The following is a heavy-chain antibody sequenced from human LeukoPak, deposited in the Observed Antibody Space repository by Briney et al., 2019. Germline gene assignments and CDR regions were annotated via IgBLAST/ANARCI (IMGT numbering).Heavy chain of an antibody. V-gene: IGHV4-39*07. CDR2: IYYSGST. CDR3: ASDPMYYYGSGSSRYNWFDP. CDR1: GGSISSTTYY. Sequence: SETLSLTCTVSGGSISSTTYYWGWIRQPPGKGLEWIGSIYYSGSTYYNPSLKSRVTISVDTSKNQFSLKLSSVTAADTAVYYCASDPMYYYGSGSSRYNWFDPWGQGTLVTVSS. J-gene: IGHJ5*02. D-gene: IGHD3-10*01.